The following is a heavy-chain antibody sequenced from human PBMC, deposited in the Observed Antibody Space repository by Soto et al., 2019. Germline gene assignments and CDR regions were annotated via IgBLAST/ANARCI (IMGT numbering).Heavy chain of an antibody. CDR3: ATGRRGYSGPVEVKYYGMDV. CDR2: FDPEDGET. V-gene: IGHV1-24*01. D-gene: IGHD5-12*01. Sequence: ASVKVSCKVSGYTLTELSMHWVRQAPGKGLEWMGGFDPEDGETIYAQKFQGRVTMTEDTSTDTAYMELSSLRSEDTAVYYCATGRRGYSGPVEVKYYGMDVWGQGTTVTVSS. J-gene: IGHJ6*02. CDR1: GYTLTELS.